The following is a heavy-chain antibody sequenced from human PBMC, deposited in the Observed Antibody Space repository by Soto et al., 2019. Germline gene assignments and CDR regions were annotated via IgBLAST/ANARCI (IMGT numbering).Heavy chain of an antibody. J-gene: IGHJ4*02. Sequence: VGSLRLSGAASGFTFSSYGMHWVRQAPGKGLEWVAVISYDGSNKYYADSVKGRFTISRDNSKNTLYLQMNSLRAEDTAVYYCAKITGSTAMEYLAIDYWGQGTLVTVSS. D-gene: IGHD5-18*01. V-gene: IGHV3-30*18. CDR2: ISYDGSNK. CDR3: AKITGSTAMEYLAIDY. CDR1: GFTFSSYG.